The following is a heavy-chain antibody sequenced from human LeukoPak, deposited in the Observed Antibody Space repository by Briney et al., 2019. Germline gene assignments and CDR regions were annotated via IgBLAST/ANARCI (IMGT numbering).Heavy chain of an antibody. CDR3: ARGNSGYYYYYYYMDV. Sequence: SETLSLTCAVYGGSFSGYYWSWVRQPPGKGLEWIGEINHSGSTNYNPSLKSRVAISVDTSKNQFSLKLSSVTAADTAVYYCARGNSGYYYYYYYMDVWGKGTTVTVSS. V-gene: IGHV4-34*01. J-gene: IGHJ6*03. CDR2: INHSGST. CDR1: GGSFSGYY. D-gene: IGHD3-22*01.